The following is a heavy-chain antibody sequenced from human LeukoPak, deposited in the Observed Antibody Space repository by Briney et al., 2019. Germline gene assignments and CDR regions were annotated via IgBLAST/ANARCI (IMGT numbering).Heavy chain of an antibody. CDR3: ARYYYDSSGYVNDYFDY. D-gene: IGHD3-22*01. V-gene: IGHV1-18*04. J-gene: IGHJ4*02. CDR1: GYTFTGYY. Sequence: ASVKVSCKASGYTFTGYYIHWVRQAPGQGLEWMGWISAYNGNTNYAQKLQGRVTMTTDTSTSTAYMELRSLRSDDTAVYYCARYYYDSSGYVNDYFDYWGQGTLVTVSS. CDR2: ISAYNGNT.